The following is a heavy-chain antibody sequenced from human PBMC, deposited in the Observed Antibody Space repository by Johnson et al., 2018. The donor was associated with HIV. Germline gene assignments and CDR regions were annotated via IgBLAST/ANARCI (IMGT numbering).Heavy chain of an antibody. CDR2: ISSSGSTI. V-gene: IGHV3-11*04. CDR1: GFTVSSNY. Sequence: QVQLVESGGGLIQPGGSLRLSCAASGFTVSSNYMSWVRQAPGKGLEWVSYISSSGSTIYYADSVKGRFTISRDNAKNTLYLQMNSLRAEDTAVYYCARDRVWFGWLYAFDIWGQGTMVTVSS. D-gene: IGHD3-10*01. CDR3: ARDRVWFGWLYAFDI. J-gene: IGHJ3*02.